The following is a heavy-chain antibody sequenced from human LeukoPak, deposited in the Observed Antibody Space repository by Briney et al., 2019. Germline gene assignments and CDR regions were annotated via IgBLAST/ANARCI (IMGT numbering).Heavy chain of an antibody. CDR1: GGSFSGYY. V-gene: IGHV4-34*01. Sequence: SETLSLTCAVYGGSFSGYYWSWIRQPPGKGLEWIGEINHSGGTNYNPSLKSRVTISVDTSKNQFSLKLSSVTAADTAVYYCARGTVVVRTWGQGTLVTVSS. D-gene: IGHD2-2*01. CDR2: INHSGGT. CDR3: ARGTVVVRT. J-gene: IGHJ5*02.